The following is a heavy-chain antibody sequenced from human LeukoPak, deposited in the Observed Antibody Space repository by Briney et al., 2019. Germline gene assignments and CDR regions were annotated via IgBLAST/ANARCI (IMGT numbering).Heavy chain of an antibody. V-gene: IGHV4-4*07. CDR2: IYSSGTT. CDR1: GDSVSTYY. D-gene: IGHD1-26*01. CDR3: AREGSSRPFDY. Sequence: PSETLSLTCTVSGDSVSTYYWTWIRQPAGKGLEWIGRIYSSGTTHYNPSLKSRVTMSVDTSKNQFTLKLSSVTAADTAVYYCAREGSSRPFDYWGQRTLVTVSS. J-gene: IGHJ4*02.